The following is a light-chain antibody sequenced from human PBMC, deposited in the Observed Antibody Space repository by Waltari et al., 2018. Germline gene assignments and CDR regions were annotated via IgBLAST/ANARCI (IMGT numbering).Light chain of an antibody. J-gene: IGKJ2*01. CDR3: QQYDNLSGT. V-gene: IGKV1-33*01. CDR2: DAS. CDR1: QDISNY. Sequence: DIQMTQSPSSLSASVGDRVTITCQASQDISNYLNWYQTKPGKAPKLLIYDASNLETGVPSRCSGSGSGTDFTFTISSLQPEDIATYYCQQYDNLSGTFGQGTKLEIK.